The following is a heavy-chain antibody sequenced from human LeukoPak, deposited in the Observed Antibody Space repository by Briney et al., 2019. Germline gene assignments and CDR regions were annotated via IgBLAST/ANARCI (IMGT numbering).Heavy chain of an antibody. CDR2: MNPNSGNT. CDR3: ARTLNCSSTSCYKNYYGMDV. V-gene: IGHV1-8*01. D-gene: IGHD2-2*02. Sequence: ASVKVSCKASGYTFTSYDINWVRQATGQGLEWMGWMNPNSGNTGYAQKFQGRVTMTRNTSISTAYMELGSLRSEDTAVYYCARTLNCSSTSCYKNYYGMDVWGQGTTVTVSS. J-gene: IGHJ6*02. CDR1: GYTFTSYD.